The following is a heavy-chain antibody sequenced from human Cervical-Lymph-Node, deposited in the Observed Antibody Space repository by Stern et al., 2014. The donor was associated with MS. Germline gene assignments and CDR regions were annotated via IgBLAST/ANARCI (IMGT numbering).Heavy chain of an antibody. D-gene: IGHD6-25*01. Sequence: QVQLQESGPGLVKPSETLSLTCVVSGDFVTNTNYWSWVRQSPGKGLEWIGEISYTGGTNYNPSLKRRLLLSMENSKKQLSIKMASVTATDTAVYFCARRGGQRLIHFDSWGQGTLVTVSS. V-gene: IGHV4/OR15-8*02. CDR1: GDFVTNTNY. CDR3: ARRGGQRLIHFDS. J-gene: IGHJ4*02. CDR2: ISYTGGT.